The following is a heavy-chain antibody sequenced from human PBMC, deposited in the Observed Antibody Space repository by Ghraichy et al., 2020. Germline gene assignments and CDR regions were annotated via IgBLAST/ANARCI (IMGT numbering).Heavy chain of an antibody. J-gene: IGHJ5*02. Sequence: GSLRLSCGASGATLSSYNMNWVRQAPGEGLEWLSYINKNGKNTYYAESVKGRFTISRDKVRNSLYLQLSSLRDDDTALYYCATDDYDYSDVISWGQGTLVTVAS. CDR3: ATDDYDYSDVIS. D-gene: IGHD3-22*01. V-gene: IGHV3-48*02. CDR1: GATLSSYN. CDR2: INKNGKNT.